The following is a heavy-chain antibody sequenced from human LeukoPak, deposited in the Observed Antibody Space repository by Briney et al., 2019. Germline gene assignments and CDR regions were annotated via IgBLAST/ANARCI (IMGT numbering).Heavy chain of an antibody. CDR1: GGSFSGYY. CDR3: ARGADTAMVTPPDYFYYGMDV. V-gene: IGHV4-34*01. Sequence: SETLSLTCAVYGGSFSGYYWSWIRQPPGKGLEWIGEINHSGSTNYNPSLKSRVTISVDTSKNQFSLELSSVTAADTAVYYCARGADTAMVTPPDYFYYGMDVWGQGTTVTVSS. J-gene: IGHJ6*02. D-gene: IGHD5-18*01. CDR2: INHSGST.